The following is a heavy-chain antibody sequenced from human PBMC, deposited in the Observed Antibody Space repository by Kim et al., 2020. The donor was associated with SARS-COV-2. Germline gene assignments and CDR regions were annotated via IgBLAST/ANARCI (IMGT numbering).Heavy chain of an antibody. CDR1: GFSFSSYW. CDR2: IKSDGSDT. CDR3: ARGSFQQGFDP. Sequence: GGSLRLSCEAYGFSFSSYWMNWVRQGPGEGLVWVSRIKSDGSDTHYADSVKGRFTISRDNAKNTLHLQLNSLGVEDTAIYYCARGSFQQGFDPWGQGTLVTVSS. J-gene: IGHJ5*02. D-gene: IGHD6-13*01. V-gene: IGHV3-74*01.